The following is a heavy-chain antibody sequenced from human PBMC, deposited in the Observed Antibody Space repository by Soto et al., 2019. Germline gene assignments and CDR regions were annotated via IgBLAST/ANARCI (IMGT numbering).Heavy chain of an antibody. CDR3: GAALFAFDI. D-gene: IGHD6-6*01. CDR1: GFTFSSYW. Sequence: GGSLRLSCAASGFTFSSYWMSWVRQAPGKGLEWVANIKQDGSEKYYVDSVKGRFTISRDNAKNSLYLQMNSLRAEDMAVYYCGAALFAFDIWGQGTMVTVSS. CDR2: IKQDGSEK. V-gene: IGHV3-7*01. J-gene: IGHJ3*02.